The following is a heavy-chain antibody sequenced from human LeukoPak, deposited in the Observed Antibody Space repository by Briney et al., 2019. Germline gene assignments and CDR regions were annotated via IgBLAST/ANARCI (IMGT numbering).Heavy chain of an antibody. CDR3: ARSDGXXXYFDY. V-gene: IGHV4-59*01. Sequence: SETLSLTCTVPGGSISSYYWSWIRQPPGKGLEWIGYIYYSGSTNYNPSLKSRVTISVDTSKDQFSLKLSSVTAADTAVYYCARSDGXXXYFDYWGQGTLVTVSS. CDR2: IYYSGST. CDR1: GGSISSYY. J-gene: IGHJ4*02. D-gene: IGHD5-24*01.